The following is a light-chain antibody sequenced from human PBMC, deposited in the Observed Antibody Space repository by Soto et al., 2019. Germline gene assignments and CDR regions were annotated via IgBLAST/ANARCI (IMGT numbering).Light chain of an antibody. V-gene: IGKV1-39*01. CDR3: QQTASAPAWT. CDR1: QGIGSY. J-gene: IGKJ1*01. Sequence: DIQMTQSPTSLSASVGDRVTISCRASQGIGSYLAWYQQKPGKAPRLLISGASSVQSGVPPRFSGSGSATHFILTISSLRLEDIATYYCQQTASAPAWTFGQGTKVEIK. CDR2: GAS.